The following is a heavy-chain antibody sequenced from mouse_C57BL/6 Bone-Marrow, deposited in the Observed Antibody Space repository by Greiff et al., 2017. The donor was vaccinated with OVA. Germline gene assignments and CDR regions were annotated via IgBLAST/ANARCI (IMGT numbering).Heavy chain of an antibody. CDR3: ARKGSYYYGSSYWYFDV. CDR1: GYTFTSYW. Sequence: QVQLQQPGAELVMPGASVKLSCKASGYTFTSYWMHWVKQRPGQGLEWIGEIDPSDSYTNYNQKFKGKSALTVDKSSSTAYMQLSSLTSEDSAVYYCARKGSYYYGSSYWYFDVWGTGTTVTVSS. D-gene: IGHD1-1*01. J-gene: IGHJ1*03. V-gene: IGHV1-69*01. CDR2: IDPSDSYT.